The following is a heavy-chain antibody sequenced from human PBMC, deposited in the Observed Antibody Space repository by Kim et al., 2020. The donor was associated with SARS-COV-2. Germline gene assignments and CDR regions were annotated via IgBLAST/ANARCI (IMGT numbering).Heavy chain of an antibody. D-gene: IGHD5-18*01. V-gene: IGHV3-64D*09. Sequence: DTVKGRFTISRDNSKNTLYRKMSSLRAEDTAVYYCVKDSGYSYGWYYFDYWGQGTLVTVSS. CDR3: VKDSGYSYGWYYFDY. J-gene: IGHJ4*02.